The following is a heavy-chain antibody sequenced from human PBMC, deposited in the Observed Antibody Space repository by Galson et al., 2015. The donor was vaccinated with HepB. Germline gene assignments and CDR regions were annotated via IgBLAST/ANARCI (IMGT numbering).Heavy chain of an antibody. D-gene: IGHD6-25*01. V-gene: IGHV3-30*04. CDR3: ARDAAIRGKAAYAFDI. CDR2: ISYDGSNK. CDR1: GFTFSSYA. J-gene: IGHJ3*02. Sequence: SLRLSCAASGFTFSSYAMHWVRQAPGKGLEWVAVISYDGSNKYYADSVKGRFTISRDNSKNTLYLQMNSLRAEDTAVYYCARDAAIRGKAAYAFDIWGQGTMVTVSS.